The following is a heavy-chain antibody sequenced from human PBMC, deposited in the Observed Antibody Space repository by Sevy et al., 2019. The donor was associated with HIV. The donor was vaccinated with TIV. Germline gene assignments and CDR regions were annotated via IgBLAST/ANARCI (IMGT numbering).Heavy chain of an antibody. CDR2: ISYDGSNK. Sequence: GGSLRLSCAASGFTFSSYAMHWVRQAPGKGLEWVAVISYDGSNKYYADSVKGRFPISRDNSKNTLDLQMNSLRAEDTAVYYCARPIAAAGTYFQHWGQGTLVTVSS. V-gene: IGHV3-30-3*01. J-gene: IGHJ1*01. CDR1: GFTFSSYA. CDR3: ARPIAAAGTYFQH. D-gene: IGHD6-13*01.